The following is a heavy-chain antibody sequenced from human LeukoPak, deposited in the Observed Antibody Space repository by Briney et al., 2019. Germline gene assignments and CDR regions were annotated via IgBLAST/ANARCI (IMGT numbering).Heavy chain of an antibody. V-gene: IGHV3-30*01. CDR3: ARDHLVGATYFDY. Sequence: GRSLRLSCAASGFTFSSYAMHWVRQAPGKGLEWVAVISYDGSKKYYADSVKGRFTISRDNSKNTLYLQMNSLRAEDTAVYYCARDHLVGATYFDYWGQGTLVTVSS. CDR2: ISYDGSKK. J-gene: IGHJ4*02. D-gene: IGHD1-26*01. CDR1: GFTFSSYA.